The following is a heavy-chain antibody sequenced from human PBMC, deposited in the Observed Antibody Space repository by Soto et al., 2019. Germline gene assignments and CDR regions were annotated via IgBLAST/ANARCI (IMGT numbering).Heavy chain of an antibody. D-gene: IGHD2-15*01. J-gene: IGHJ6*02. Sequence: EVQLLESGGGLVQPGGSLRLSCAASGFTFSSYAMSWVRQAPGKGLEWVSAISGSGGSTYYADSVKGRFTTSRDNSKNTLYLQMNSLRAEYTAVYYCAKGGDDCSGGTCYYYYYGMDVWGQGTTVTVSS. V-gene: IGHV3-23*01. CDR2: ISGSGGST. CDR1: GFTFSSYA. CDR3: AKGGDDCSGGTCYYYYYGMDV.